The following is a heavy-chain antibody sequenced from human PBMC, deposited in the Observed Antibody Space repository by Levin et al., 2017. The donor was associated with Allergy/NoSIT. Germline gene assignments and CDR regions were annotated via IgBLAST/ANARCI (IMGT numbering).Heavy chain of an antibody. Sequence: ESLKISCTVSGGSISSSSYYWGWIRQPPGKGLEWIGSIYYSGSTYYNPSLKSRVTISVDTSKNQFSLKLSSVTAADTAVYYCARGGKKSYRQAFDYWGQGTLVTVSS. CDR2: IYYSGST. D-gene: IGHD3-16*02. V-gene: IGHV4-39*07. CDR3: ARGGKKSYRQAFDY. CDR1: GGSISSSSYY. J-gene: IGHJ4*02.